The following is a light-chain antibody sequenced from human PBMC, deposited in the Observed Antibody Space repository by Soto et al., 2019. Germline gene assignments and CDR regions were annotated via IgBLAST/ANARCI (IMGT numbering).Light chain of an antibody. CDR2: EGT. Sequence: QSALTQPASVSGSPGQSITISCTGTSSDVGTYNLVSWYQHHPGKAPKLMIYEGTKRPSGVSNRFSDSKSGNMASLTISGLQTEDEADYYCCSYAGSSTLVFGGGTKLTVL. J-gene: IGLJ2*01. CDR3: CSYAGSSTLV. CDR1: SSDVGTYNL. V-gene: IGLV2-23*01.